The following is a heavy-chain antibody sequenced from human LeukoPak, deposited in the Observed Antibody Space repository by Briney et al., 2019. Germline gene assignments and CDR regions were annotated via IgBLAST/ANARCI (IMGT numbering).Heavy chain of an antibody. J-gene: IGHJ4*02. CDR2: ISGSGGST. Sequence: PGGSLRLSCAASGFTFSSYAMSWVRQAPGKGLEWVSAISGSGGSTYYADSVKGRFTISRDNSKNTLYLQMNSLRAEDTAVYYCAKERDPVLRFLEWLSGDFDYWGQGTLVTVSP. D-gene: IGHD3-3*01. CDR1: GFTFSSYA. CDR3: AKERDPVLRFLEWLSGDFDY. V-gene: IGHV3-23*01.